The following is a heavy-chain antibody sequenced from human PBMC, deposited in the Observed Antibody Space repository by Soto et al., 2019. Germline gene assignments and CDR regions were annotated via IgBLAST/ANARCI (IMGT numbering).Heavy chain of an antibody. V-gene: IGHV4-4*07. CDR3: VRDGTKNLRDWFDP. CDR1: GASLRGYY. D-gene: IGHD1-1*01. J-gene: IGHJ5*02. CDR2: IYATGSS. Sequence: PSETLSLTCSVSGASLRGYYWSWIRQPPGKGLEWIGRIYATGSSDYNPSLKSRITISVDMSKKQFSLTLRSVTAADTAMYHCVRDGTKNLRDWFDPWGQGILVTVS.